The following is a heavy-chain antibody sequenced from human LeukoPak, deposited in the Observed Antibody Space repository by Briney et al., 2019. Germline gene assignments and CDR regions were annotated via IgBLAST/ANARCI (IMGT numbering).Heavy chain of an antibody. J-gene: IGHJ4*02. CDR2: INPNSGAT. CDR1: GYTFTVSY. V-gene: IGHV1-2*02. D-gene: IGHD3-10*01. CDR3: ARGGVTIYRGVDY. Sequence: ASVTVSCKASGYTFTVSYMHWVRQAPGQGLEWMGWINPNSGATNYAQKFQGRVTMTRDTSISTAYMELNRLGSDDTAFYYCARGGVTIYRGVDYWGQGTLVTVSS.